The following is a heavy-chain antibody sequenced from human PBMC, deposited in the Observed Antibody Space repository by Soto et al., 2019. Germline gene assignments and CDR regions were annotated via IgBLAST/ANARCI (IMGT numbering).Heavy chain of an antibody. J-gene: IGHJ6*03. Sequence: EVKLVESGGGLVQPGRSLRLSCAASGFTVSSNYMSWVRQAPGKGLEWVSVIYSGGSKYYADSVKGRLIISRHNTKNTLYLQMNFLGAEDTAVYYRARGRREYSGYDYYYYMDVWGKGTTVTVSS. V-gene: IGHV3-53*04. CDR3: ARGRREYSGYDYYYYMDV. D-gene: IGHD5-12*01. CDR1: GFTVSSNY. CDR2: IYSGGSK.